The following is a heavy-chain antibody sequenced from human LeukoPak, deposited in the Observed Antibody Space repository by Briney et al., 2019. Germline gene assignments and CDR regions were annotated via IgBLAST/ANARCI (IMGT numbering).Heavy chain of an antibody. CDR3: ARAMYYDILTGPLYYYYYGMDV. V-gene: IGHV3-48*04. D-gene: IGHD3-9*01. CDR1: GFTFSSYA. Sequence: GGSLRLSCAASGFTFSSYAMSWVRQAPGKGLEWISYLSSSADTIYYADSVKGRFTISRDNAKNSLYLQMNSLRAEDTAVYYCARAMYYDILTGPLYYYYYGMDVWGQGTTVTVSS. CDR2: LSSSADTI. J-gene: IGHJ6*02.